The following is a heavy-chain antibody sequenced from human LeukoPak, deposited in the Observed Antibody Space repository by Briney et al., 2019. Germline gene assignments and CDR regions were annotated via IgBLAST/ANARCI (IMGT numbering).Heavy chain of an antibody. CDR1: GGSISSYY. D-gene: IGHD2-21*02. CDR2: IYYSGST. CDR3: ASGGYYCGGDCYSG. V-gene: IGHV4-59*01. Sequence: SETLSLTCTVSGGSISSYYWSWIRQPPGKGLEGIGYIYYSGSTNYTPSLKRRVTISVDTSKNQFSLKLSSVTAADTAVYYCASGGYYCGGDCYSGWGQGTLVTVSS. J-gene: IGHJ4*02.